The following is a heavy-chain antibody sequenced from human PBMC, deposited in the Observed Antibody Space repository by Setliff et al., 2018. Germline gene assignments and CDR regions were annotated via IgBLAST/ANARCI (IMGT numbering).Heavy chain of an antibody. Sequence: GGSLRLSCSVSGFNFSNYEINWVRQAPGKGLEWISYISSIGRLIHYADSVKGRFTVFRGNAGNSVHLQMNNLRVDDAAIYYCASPPIRQYNYYMDVWGKGTTVTVS. CDR1: GFNFSNYE. CDR3: ASPPIRQYNYYMDV. J-gene: IGHJ6*04. CDR2: ISSIGRLI. D-gene: IGHD1-20*01. V-gene: IGHV3-48*03.